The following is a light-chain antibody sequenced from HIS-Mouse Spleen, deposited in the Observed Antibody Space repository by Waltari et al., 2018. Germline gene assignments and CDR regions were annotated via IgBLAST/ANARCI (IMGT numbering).Light chain of an antibody. CDR2: EGS. CDR3: CSYAGSSTWV. Sequence: QSALTQPASVSGSPGQSITISCTGTSSDVGSYNLVSWYQQHPGKAPKLMIYEGSKGPSGVSNCFSGSKSGNTASLTISGLQAEDEADYYCCSYAGSSTWVFGGGTKLTVL. CDR1: SSDVGSYNL. V-gene: IGLV2-23*01. J-gene: IGLJ3*02.